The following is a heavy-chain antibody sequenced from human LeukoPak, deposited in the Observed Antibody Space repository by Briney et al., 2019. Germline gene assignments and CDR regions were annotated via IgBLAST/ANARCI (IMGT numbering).Heavy chain of an antibody. Sequence: SETLSLTCTVSGGSISSYYWSWIRQPAGKGLEWIGRIYTSGSTNFNPSLKSRVIMSVDTSKNQFSLKVSSVTAADTALYYCARESRAGSWFDYWGQGTLVTVSS. CDR1: GGSISSYY. CDR3: ARESRAGSWFDY. CDR2: IYTSGST. V-gene: IGHV4-4*07. D-gene: IGHD6-13*01. J-gene: IGHJ4*02.